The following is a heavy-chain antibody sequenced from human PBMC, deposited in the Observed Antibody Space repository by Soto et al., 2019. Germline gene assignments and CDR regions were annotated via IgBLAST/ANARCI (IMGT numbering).Heavy chain of an antibody. V-gene: IGHV1-3*01. Sequence: ASVKVSCKASGYTFTSYSMHWVRQAPGQRLEWMGWINAGNGNTKYSQKFQGRVTITRDTSASTAYMELSSLRSEDTAVYYCARAAVRYSLGGDFDIWGQGTMVTVSS. CDR1: GYTFTSYS. J-gene: IGHJ3*02. D-gene: IGHD3-9*01. CDR2: INAGNGNT. CDR3: ARAAVRYSLGGDFDI.